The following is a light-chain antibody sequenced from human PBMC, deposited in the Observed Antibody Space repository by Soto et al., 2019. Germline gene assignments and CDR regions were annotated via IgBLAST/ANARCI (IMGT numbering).Light chain of an antibody. CDR1: QSVSGY. Sequence: EIVLTQSPATLSLSPGERATLSCRASQSVSGYLAWYQHKHGQAPRLLIYDASNRATGVPARFSGSGSGTEFTVTICILELEASAVHSCQQHNNWPEVYSFGQGTKLEIK. V-gene: IGKV3-11*01. CDR3: QQHNNWPEVYS. CDR2: DAS. J-gene: IGKJ2*03.